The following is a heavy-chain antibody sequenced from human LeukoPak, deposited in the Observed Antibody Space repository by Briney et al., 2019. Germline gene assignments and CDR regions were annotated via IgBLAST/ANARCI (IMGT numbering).Heavy chain of an antibody. CDR2: TYSGGST. D-gene: IGHD5-18*01. CDR1: GFTVSSDY. J-gene: IGHJ4*02. CDR3: AKCPINSYGFVPFDY. Sequence: PGGSLRLSCAASGFTVSSDYMSWVRQAPGKGLEWVSVTYSGGSTYYADSVKGRFTISRDNSKNTLYLQMNSLRAEDTAVYYCAKCPINSYGFVPFDYWGQGTLVTVSS. V-gene: IGHV3-53*01.